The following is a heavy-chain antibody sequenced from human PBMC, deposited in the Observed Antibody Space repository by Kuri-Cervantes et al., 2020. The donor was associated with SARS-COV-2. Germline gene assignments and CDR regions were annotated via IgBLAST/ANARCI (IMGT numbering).Heavy chain of an antibody. CDR1: GYTFTGYY. CDR2: ISAYNGNT. J-gene: IGHJ3*02. Sequence: ASVKVSCKASGYTFTGYYMHWVRQAPGQGLEWMGWISAYNGNTNYAQKLQGRVTVTRDTSTSTAFMELSSLRSDDTAVYYCARDSGDWNPDGFDIWGQGTMVTVSS. V-gene: IGHV1-18*04. CDR3: ARDSGDWNPDGFDI. D-gene: IGHD1-1*01.